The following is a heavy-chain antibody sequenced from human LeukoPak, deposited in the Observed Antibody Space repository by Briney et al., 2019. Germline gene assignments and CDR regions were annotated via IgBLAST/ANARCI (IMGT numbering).Heavy chain of an antibody. V-gene: IGHV3-30-3*01. D-gene: IGHD2-2*01. Sequence: VGSLRLSCAASGFTFSTYAMHWVRQAPGQGLEWVAIISYNGNNKYSADSVKGRFTISRDNSKNTLYLQMNSLRAADTAVYYCARDRASTSGYYFAYWGQGTLVTVSS. CDR3: ARDRASTSGYYFAY. CDR1: GFTFSTYA. J-gene: IGHJ4*02. CDR2: ISYNGNNK.